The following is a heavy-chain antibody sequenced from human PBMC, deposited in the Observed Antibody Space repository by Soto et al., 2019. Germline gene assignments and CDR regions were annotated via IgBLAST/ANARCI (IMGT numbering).Heavy chain of an antibody. Sequence: ASVKVSCKASGYTFTGYYMHWVRQAPGQGLEWMGWINPNSGGTNYAQKFQGWVTMTRDTSISTAYMELSRLRSDDTAVYYCATAERTLVGATGTGFQFDYGGQGTLVTVSS. D-gene: IGHD1-26*01. CDR2: INPNSGGT. CDR3: ATAERTLVGATGTGFQFDY. V-gene: IGHV1-2*04. J-gene: IGHJ4*02. CDR1: GYTFTGYY.